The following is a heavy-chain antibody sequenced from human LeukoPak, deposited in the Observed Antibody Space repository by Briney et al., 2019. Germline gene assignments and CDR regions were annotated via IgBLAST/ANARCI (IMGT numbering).Heavy chain of an antibody. CDR1: GGSISSYY. V-gene: IGHV4-59*08. J-gene: IGHJ4*02. D-gene: IGHD5-18*01. Sequence: PSETLSLTCTVSGGSISSYYWSWIRQPPGKGLEWIGYIYYSGSNNYNPSLKSRVTISVDTSKNQFSLKLSSVTAADTAVYYCARRGYSYGFVDYWGQGTLVTVPS. CDR2: IYYSGSN. CDR3: ARRGYSYGFVDY.